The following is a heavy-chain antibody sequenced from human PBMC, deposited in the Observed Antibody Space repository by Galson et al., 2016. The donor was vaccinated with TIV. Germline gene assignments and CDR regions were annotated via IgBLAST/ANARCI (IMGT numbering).Heavy chain of an antibody. Sequence: SVKVSCKASGGTFSTYVINWVRQAPGQGLEWMGGIIPLFGTTNYAQKFQGRVTISAGESTSTAYMELSSLRSEDTAVFYCATDRNTALDTYHYYYGMDVWGPATTVTVSS. V-gene: IGHV1-69*13. CDR2: IIPLFGTT. J-gene: IGHJ6*02. CDR1: GGTFSTYV. CDR3: ATDRNTALDTYHYYYGMDV. D-gene: IGHD5-18*01.